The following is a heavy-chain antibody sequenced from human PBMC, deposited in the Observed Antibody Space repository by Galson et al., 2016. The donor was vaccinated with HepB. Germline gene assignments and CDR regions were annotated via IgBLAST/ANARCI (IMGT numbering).Heavy chain of an antibody. CDR2: ISGTGGTT. CDR1: GFTFSISA. J-gene: IGHJ6*04. Sequence: SLRLSCAASGFTFSISAMHWVRQAPGKGLEWVSIISGTGGTTNYAASVKGRFTISRDNSKNMVYLQMNSLKTEDTGVYYCVRGSTAPDVWGKGTTVTVSS. CDR3: VRGSTAPDV. D-gene: IGHD1-26*01. V-gene: IGHV3-23*01.